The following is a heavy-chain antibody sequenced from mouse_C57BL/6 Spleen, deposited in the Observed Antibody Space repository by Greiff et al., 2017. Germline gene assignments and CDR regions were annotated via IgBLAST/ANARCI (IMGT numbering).Heavy chain of an antibody. CDR3: TTLDGYYSAWFAY. V-gene: IGHV14-1*01. Sequence: EVKLMESGAELVRPGASVKLSCTASGFNIKDYYMHWVKQRPEQGLEWIGRIDPEDGDTEYAPKFQGKATMTADTSANTAYLQLSSLTSEDTAVYYCTTLDGYYSAWFAYWGQGTLVTVSA. J-gene: IGHJ3*01. CDR1: GFNIKDYY. CDR2: IDPEDGDT. D-gene: IGHD2-3*01.